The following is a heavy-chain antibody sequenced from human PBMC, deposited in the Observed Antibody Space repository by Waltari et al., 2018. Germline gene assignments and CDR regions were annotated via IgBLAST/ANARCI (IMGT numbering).Heavy chain of an antibody. CDR1: DFLFSGSW. CDR2: INGDGTST. D-gene: IGHD3-10*01. Sequence: EVQLVESGGGLVEPGESLRLSCVASDFLFSGSWMHWVRQVPGKGLMWVARINGDGTSTYYADFAKGRFTVSRDNANSTLNLQMSRLKVEDTGLYYCARDKDFYATGSPLDLWGHGTQVTVSS. CDR3: ARDKDFYATGSPLDL. V-gene: IGHV3-74*01. J-gene: IGHJ5*02.